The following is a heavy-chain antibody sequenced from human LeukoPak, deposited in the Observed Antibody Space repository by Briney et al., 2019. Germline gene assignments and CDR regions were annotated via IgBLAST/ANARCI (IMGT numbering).Heavy chain of an antibody. CDR3: ARVYSSSWYFAFDI. Sequence: GASVKVSCKASGYTFTSYGISWVRQARGQGLEWMGWISAYNGNTNYAQKLQGRVTMTTDTSTSTAYMELRSLRSDDTAVYYCARVYSSSWYFAFDIWGQGTMVTVSS. V-gene: IGHV1-18*01. CDR1: GYTFTSYG. CDR2: ISAYNGNT. D-gene: IGHD6-13*01. J-gene: IGHJ3*02.